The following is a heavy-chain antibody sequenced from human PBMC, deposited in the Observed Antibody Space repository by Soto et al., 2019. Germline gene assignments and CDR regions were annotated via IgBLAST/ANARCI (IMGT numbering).Heavy chain of an antibody. J-gene: IGHJ6*03. Sequence: ASVKVSCKASGYTFTSYYMHWVRQAPGQGLEWMGIINPSGGSTSYAQKFQGRVTMTRDTSTSTVYMELSSLRSEDTAVYYCARVGGFDSYYYYMDVCGKGTTVTVSS. CDR2: INPSGGST. D-gene: IGHD1-26*01. CDR3: ARVGGFDSYYYYMDV. V-gene: IGHV1-46*03. CDR1: GYTFTSYY.